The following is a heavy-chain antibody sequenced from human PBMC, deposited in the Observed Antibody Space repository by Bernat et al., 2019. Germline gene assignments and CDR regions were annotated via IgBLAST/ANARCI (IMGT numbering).Heavy chain of an antibody. V-gene: IGHV3-23*01. CDR2: ISGSGGST. CDR1: GFTFSSYA. J-gene: IGHJ4*02. D-gene: IGHD3-10*01. Sequence: EVQLLESGGGLVQPGGSLRLSCAASGFTFSSYAMSWVHQAPGKGLEWVSAISGSGGSTYYADSVKGRFTISRDNSKNTLYLQMNSLRAEDTAVYYCAKAYGSGSYYPEYFDYWGQGTLVTVSS. CDR3: AKAYGSGSYYPEYFDY.